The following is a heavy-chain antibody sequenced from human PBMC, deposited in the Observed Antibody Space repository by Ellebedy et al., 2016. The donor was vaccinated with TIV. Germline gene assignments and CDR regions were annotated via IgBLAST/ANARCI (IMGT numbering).Heavy chain of an antibody. CDR2: ISYGGDSK. D-gene: IGHD2/OR15-2a*01. CDR1: GFTFSTYA. CDR3: AKDLYAADWYLVGY. J-gene: IGHJ4*02. Sequence: GESLKISXVASGFTFSTYAMHWVRQAPGKGLEWVAAISYGGDSKDYADSVKGRFTVSRDNSKNTVYLQMDTLRPGDTAVYYCAKDLYAADWYLVGYWGQGVLVTVAS. V-gene: IGHV3-30*18.